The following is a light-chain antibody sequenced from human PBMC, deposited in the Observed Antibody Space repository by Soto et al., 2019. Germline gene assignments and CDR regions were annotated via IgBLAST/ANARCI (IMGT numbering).Light chain of an antibody. CDR1: QSVDSSY. J-gene: IGKJ1*01. V-gene: IGKV3-20*01. CDR2: GAS. Sequence: DIVLTQYPGTLSLSPGGRATLTCRAGQSVDSSYLAWYQQKPGQAPRLLIYGASSRATGIPDRISGGGSGTDFTLTINGLEPDDFAVYYCQQFGYSLWTFGQGTKVDIK. CDR3: QQFGYSLWT.